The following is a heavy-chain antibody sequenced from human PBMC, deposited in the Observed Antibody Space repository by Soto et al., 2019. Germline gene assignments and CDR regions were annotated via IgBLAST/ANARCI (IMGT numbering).Heavy chain of an antibody. D-gene: IGHD1-7*01. CDR1: GGSFSGYY. J-gene: IGHJ2*01. CDR3: ARAIYNWNYKPLRYWYFDL. CDR2: INHSGST. Sequence: QVQLQQWGAGLLKPSETLSLTCAVYGGSFSGYYWSWIRQPPGKGLEWIGEINHSGSTNYNPSLKSRVTISVDTSKNQFSLKLSSVTAADTAVYYCARAIYNWNYKPLRYWYFDLWGRGTLVTVSS. V-gene: IGHV4-34*01.